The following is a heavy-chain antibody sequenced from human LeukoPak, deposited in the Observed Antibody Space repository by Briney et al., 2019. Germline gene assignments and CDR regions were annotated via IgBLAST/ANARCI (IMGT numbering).Heavy chain of an antibody. V-gene: IGHV3-30*04. D-gene: IGHD2-2*01. J-gene: IGHJ4*02. CDR3: ARVMGRYCSSTSCYVDY. Sequence: PGGSLRLTCAASGFTFSSYVMHWVRQAPGKGLEWVAIISYDGSNKYYADSVKGRFTISRDNSKNTLYLQMNSLRAEDTAVYYCARVMGRYCSSTSCYVDYWGQGTLVTVSS. CDR1: GFTFSSYV. CDR2: ISYDGSNK.